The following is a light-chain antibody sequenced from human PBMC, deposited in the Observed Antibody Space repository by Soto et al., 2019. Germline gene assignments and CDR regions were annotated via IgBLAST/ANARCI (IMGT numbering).Light chain of an antibody. CDR3: QQYGSSPLT. CDR2: GVS. Sequence: EIVLTQSPGTLYLSPGERATLSCRASQSVSISYLAWSQQKPGQAPRLLMYGVSTRATGIPDRFSGIGLGTDFTLTISRLEPEDFAVYYCQQYGSSPLTVGGGTKVEIK. CDR1: QSVSISY. V-gene: IGKV3-20*01. J-gene: IGKJ4*01.